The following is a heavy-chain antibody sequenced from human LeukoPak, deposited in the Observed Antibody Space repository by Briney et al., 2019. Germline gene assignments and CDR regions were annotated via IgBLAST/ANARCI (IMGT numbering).Heavy chain of an antibody. CDR3: ARETKTSPGIAVAGEAFDI. D-gene: IGHD6-19*01. V-gene: IGHV4-34*01. Sequence: PSETLSHTCAVYGGSFSGYYWSWIRQPPGKGLEWIGSIYYSGSTYYNPSLKSRVTISVDTSKNQFSLRLSSVTAADTAVYYCARETKTSPGIAVAGEAFDIWGQGTMVTVSS. CDR2: IYYSGST. J-gene: IGHJ3*02. CDR1: GGSFSGYY.